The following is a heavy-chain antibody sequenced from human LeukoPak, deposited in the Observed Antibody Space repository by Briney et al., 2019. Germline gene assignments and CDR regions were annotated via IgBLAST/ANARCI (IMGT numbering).Heavy chain of an antibody. J-gene: IGHJ5*02. D-gene: IGHD3-16*01. Sequence: SETLSLTCTVSGGSISSYYWSWIRQPPGKGLEWIGYIYYSGSTNYNPSFKSRVTISVDTSKNQFSLKLSSVTAADTAVYYCARDGGQACFDPWGQGTLVTVSS. CDR1: GGSISSYY. CDR2: IYYSGST. V-gene: IGHV4-59*01. CDR3: ARDGGQACFDP.